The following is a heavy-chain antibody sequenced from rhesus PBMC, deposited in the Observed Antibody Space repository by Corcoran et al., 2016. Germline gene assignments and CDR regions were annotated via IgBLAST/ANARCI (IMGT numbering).Heavy chain of an antibody. CDR2: ISGSGEST. CDR3: ARVEYCTGSGCYGAFDF. D-gene: IGHD2-21*01. Sequence: QLQLQESGPGLVKPSETLSLTCAVSGGSISSNYWSWIRLPPGKGLEWIGRISGSGESTDYNPSLKSRGTISTDTSKNQFSLKLSYVTAADTAVYYWARVEYCTGSGCYGAFDFWGQGLRVTVSS. CDR1: GGSISSNY. J-gene: IGHJ3*01. V-gene: IGHV4-173*01.